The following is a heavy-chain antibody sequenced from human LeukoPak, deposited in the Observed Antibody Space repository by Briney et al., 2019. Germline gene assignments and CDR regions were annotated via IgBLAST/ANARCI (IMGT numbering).Heavy chain of an antibody. D-gene: IGHD3-22*01. CDR3: AKRGVVIRVILVGFHKEAYYFDS. V-gene: IGHV3-23*01. CDR2: ISDSGGGT. CDR1: GIPVSNYG. Sequence: GGSLRLSCSVSGIPVSNYGMSGVRQAPGKGLEWVAGISDSGGGTKYADSVKGRFTISRDNPKNTLYLQMNSLRAEDTAVYFCAKRGVVIRVILVGFHKEAYYFDSWGQGALVTVSS. J-gene: IGHJ4*02.